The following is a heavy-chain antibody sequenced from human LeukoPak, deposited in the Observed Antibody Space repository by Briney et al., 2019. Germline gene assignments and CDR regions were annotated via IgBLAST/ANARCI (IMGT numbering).Heavy chain of an antibody. Sequence: SETLSLTCAVSGVSISSGHWWSWVRQPPGKGLEWIGSIYYSGSTYYNPSLKSRVNISVDTSKTQFSLKLSSVTAADTAVYYCASPDYYYGSGDNWFDPWGQGTLVTVSS. V-gene: IGHV4-38-2*01. CDR1: GVSISSGHW. D-gene: IGHD3-10*01. J-gene: IGHJ5*02. CDR2: IYYSGST. CDR3: ASPDYYYGSGDNWFDP.